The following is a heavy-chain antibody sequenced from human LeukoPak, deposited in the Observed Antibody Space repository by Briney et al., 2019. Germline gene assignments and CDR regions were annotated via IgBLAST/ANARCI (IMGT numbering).Heavy chain of an antibody. CDR3: ASLYGDYPTYYYGMDV. CDR1: GFTFSDYY. V-gene: IGHV3-11*01. CDR2: ISSGGITI. Sequence: KAGGSLRLSCAASGFTFSDYYMTWIRQAPGKGLEWVSYISSGGITIYYADSVKGRFTISRDNAKNSLFLQMNSLRAEDTAVYYCASLYGDYPTYYYGMDVWGQGTTVTVSS. D-gene: IGHD4-17*01. J-gene: IGHJ6*02.